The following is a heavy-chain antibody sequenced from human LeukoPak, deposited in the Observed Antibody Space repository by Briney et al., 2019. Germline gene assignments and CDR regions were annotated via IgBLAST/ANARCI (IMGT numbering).Heavy chain of an antibody. V-gene: IGHV3-66*01. Sequence: GGSLRLSCAASGFTVSSNYMSWVRQAPGKGLEWVSVIYSGGSTYYADSVKGRFTISRDNSKNTLYLQMNSLRAEDTAVYYCARGAQDIVVVVAATTGEVYFDYWGQGTLVTVSS. CDR1: GFTVSSNY. CDR3: ARGAQDIVVVVAATTGEVYFDY. D-gene: IGHD2-15*01. CDR2: IYSGGST. J-gene: IGHJ4*02.